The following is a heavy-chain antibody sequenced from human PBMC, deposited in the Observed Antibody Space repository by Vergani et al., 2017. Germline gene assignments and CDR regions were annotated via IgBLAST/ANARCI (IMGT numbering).Heavy chain of an antibody. Sequence: QLQLQESGPGLVKPSETLSLTCTVSGGPISSSSYYWGWLRQPPGKGLEWIGCIYYSGSTYYNPSLKSRVTISVDTSKNQFSLKLSSVTAADTAVYYCVRQLISDALNRFDDGGQGTLVTVSS. CDR2: IYYSGST. D-gene: IGHD1-14*01. CDR3: VRQLISDALNRFDD. J-gene: IGHJ4*02. V-gene: IGHV4-39*01. CDR1: GGPISSSSYY.